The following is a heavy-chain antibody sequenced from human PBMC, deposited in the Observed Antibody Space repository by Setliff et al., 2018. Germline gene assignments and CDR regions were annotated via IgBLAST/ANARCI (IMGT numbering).Heavy chain of an antibody. CDR1: GGPINSDRYY. D-gene: IGHD3-22*01. V-gene: IGHV4-39*01. J-gene: IGHJ4*02. CDR2: MYSSGST. CDR3: ASLPYYDSSGYSLSYY. Sequence: SETLSLTCTVSGGPINSDRYYWGWIRQPPGKGLEWIGSMYSSGSTYYNPSLKSRVTISVDTSQNQFSLKLSSVTAADTAAYYCASLPYYDSSGYSLSYYWGQGTLVTVSS.